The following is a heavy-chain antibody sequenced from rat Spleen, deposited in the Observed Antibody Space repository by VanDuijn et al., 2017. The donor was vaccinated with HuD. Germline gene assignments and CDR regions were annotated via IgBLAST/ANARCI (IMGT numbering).Heavy chain of an antibody. J-gene: IGHJ2*01. CDR1: GFTFSDFS. D-gene: IGHD1-11*01. CDR2: INYEGDTA. CDR3: ARQRGYFDY. Sequence: EVQLVESGGGLVQPGRSLKLSCAASGFTFSDFSMAWVRQAPEKGLEWVASINYEGDTAYYADSVKGRFTISRDNPKSTLSLQMNSLRSEDTATYYCARQRGYFDYWGQGVMVTVSS. V-gene: IGHV5-22*01.